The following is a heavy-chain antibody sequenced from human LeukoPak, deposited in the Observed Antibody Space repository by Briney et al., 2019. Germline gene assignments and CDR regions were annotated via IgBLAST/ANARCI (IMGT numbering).Heavy chain of an antibody. CDR1: GGSIGSYY. J-gene: IGHJ4*02. CDR2: VSYSGST. Sequence: SETLSLTCTVSGGSIGSYYWNWIRQPPGKGLEWIGYVSYSGSTKYNPSLKSRVTMSVDKSKNQFSLKLSSVTAADTAVYFCARATSGYYFDFWDQGTLVIVSS. D-gene: IGHD3-22*01. CDR3: ARATSGYYFDF. V-gene: IGHV4-59*01.